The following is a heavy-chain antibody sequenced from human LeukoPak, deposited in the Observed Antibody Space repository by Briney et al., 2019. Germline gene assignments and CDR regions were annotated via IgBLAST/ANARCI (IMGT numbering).Heavy chain of an antibody. CDR3: ARNPLLSYMDV. Sequence: SETLSLTCTVSGGSLSGYYWSWIRQPPGKGLEWIGYIYYSGSTNYNPSLKSRVTISVDTSKNQFSLKLTSVTAADTAVYSCARNPLLSYMDVWGKGTTVTVSS. D-gene: IGHD3-10*01. J-gene: IGHJ6*03. CDR1: GGSLSGYY. V-gene: IGHV4-59*01. CDR2: IYYSGST.